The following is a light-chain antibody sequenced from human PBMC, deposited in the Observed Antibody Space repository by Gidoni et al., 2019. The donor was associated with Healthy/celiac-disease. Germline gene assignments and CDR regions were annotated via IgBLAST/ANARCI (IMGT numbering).Light chain of an antibody. Sequence: QSVLTQPHSASGTPGQRVTISCSGSSSNIGSNYVYWYQQLPGTAPKLLIYRNNQRPSGVPDRFSGSKSGTSASLAISGLRSEDEADYYCAAWDDSLSGPVFGGGTKRTVL. V-gene: IGLV1-47*01. J-gene: IGLJ2*01. CDR2: RNN. CDR1: SSNIGSNY. CDR3: AAWDDSLSGPV.